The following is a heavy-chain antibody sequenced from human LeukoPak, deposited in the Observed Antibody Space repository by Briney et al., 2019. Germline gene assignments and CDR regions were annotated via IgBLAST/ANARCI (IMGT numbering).Heavy chain of an antibody. V-gene: IGHV3-23*01. CDR2: ISPRGGGT. D-gene: IGHD7-27*01. CDR3: ARDLAWGAFDY. J-gene: IGHJ4*02. Sequence: GGSLRLSCAASGFTFSNHGMNWVRQAPGKGLEWLSGISPRGGGTYYADSVKGRFTISRDDSKSTLSLQMNSLRVEDTAVYYCARDLAWGAFDYWGQGTLVSVSS. CDR1: GFTFSNHG.